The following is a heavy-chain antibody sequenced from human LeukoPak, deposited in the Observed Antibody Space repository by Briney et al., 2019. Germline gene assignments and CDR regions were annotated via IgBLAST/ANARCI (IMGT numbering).Heavy chain of an antibody. D-gene: IGHD2-8*01. CDR3: AKDGHCPDSECGTQIAVAGYVDY. J-gene: IGHJ4*02. CDR1: AFAFNIYT. Sequence: GGSLRLSCEAYAFAFNIYTMNWVRQAPGKGLKWVSIINYSGGYTYYADSVKGRFTISRDNSKNTVYLQMNSLRPEDTATYYCAKDGHCPDSECGTQIAVAGYVDYWGQGALVTVSS. CDR2: INYSGGYT. V-gene: IGHV3-23*01.